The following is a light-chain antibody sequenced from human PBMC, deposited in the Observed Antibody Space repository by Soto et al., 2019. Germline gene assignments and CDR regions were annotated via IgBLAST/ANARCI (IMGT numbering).Light chain of an antibody. Sequence: QSALTQPASVSGSPGQSITISCTGTSSDVGSYNLVSWYQQHPGKAPKLMIYEVSKRPSGVSNRFSGSKSDNTASLTISGLQAEDEADYYCCSYAGSSPYVFGTGTQLTVL. CDR2: EVS. CDR1: SSDVGSYNL. J-gene: IGLJ1*01. V-gene: IGLV2-23*02. CDR3: CSYAGSSPYV.